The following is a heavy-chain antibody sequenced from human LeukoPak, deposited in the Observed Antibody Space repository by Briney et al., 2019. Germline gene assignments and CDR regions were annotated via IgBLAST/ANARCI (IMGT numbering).Heavy chain of an antibody. D-gene: IGHD6-19*01. CDR3: ARQQWLDDAFDI. CDR1: GGSISSYY. Sequence: SETLSLTCTVSGGSISSYYWSWIRQPPGKGLEWIGYIYYSGSTNYNPSLKSRVTISVDTSKNQFSLKLSSVTAADTAVYYCARQQWLDDAFDIWGQGTMVTVSS. V-gene: IGHV4-59*01. J-gene: IGHJ3*02. CDR2: IYYSGST.